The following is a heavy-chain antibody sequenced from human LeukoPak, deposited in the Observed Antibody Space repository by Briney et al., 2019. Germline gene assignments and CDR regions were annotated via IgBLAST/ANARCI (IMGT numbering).Heavy chain of an antibody. V-gene: IGHV3-74*01. Sequence: GGSLRLSCAASGFTFSSYWMHWVRQAPGKGLVWVSRINTDGSSTTYADSVKGRFTISRDNAKNTLYLQMNSLRAEDTAVYYCARDGYNLGAFDIWGQGTMVTVSS. CDR1: GFTFSSYW. J-gene: IGHJ3*02. CDR3: ARDGYNLGAFDI. D-gene: IGHD5-24*01. CDR2: INTDGSST.